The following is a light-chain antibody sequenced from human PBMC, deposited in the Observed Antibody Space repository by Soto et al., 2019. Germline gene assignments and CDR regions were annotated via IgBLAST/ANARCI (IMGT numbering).Light chain of an antibody. J-gene: IGKJ4*01. CDR2: GSS. V-gene: IGKV3D-15*01. CDR1: ENVGTN. Sequence: IVMTQSPATLSVSPGEGVTLSCRASENVGTNLAWYQQKPGQAPRLLIYGSSTRAPGIPATFSGSGAGTEFTLTISSLQSEESAIYYCLQYNKWGLSFGGGTKVEIK. CDR3: LQYNKWGLS.